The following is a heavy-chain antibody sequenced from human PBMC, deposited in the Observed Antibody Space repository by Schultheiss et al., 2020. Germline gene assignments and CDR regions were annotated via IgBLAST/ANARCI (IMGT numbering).Heavy chain of an antibody. CDR1: GFTFSSYA. CDR3: AKGYDILTGDYFDY. D-gene: IGHD3-9*01. CDR2: ISGSGGST. V-gene: IGHV3-23*01. J-gene: IGHJ4*02. Sequence: GESLKISCAASGFTFSSYAMSWVRQAPGKGLEWVSAISGSGGSTYYADSVKGRFTISRDNSKNTLYLQMNSLRAEDTAVYYCAKGYDILTGDYFDYWGQGTLVTVSS.